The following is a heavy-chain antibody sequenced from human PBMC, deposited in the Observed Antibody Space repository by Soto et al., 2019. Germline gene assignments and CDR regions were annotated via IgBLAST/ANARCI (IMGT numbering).Heavy chain of an antibody. CDR2: ISYDGSNK. CDR1: GFTFSSYG. D-gene: IGHD3-22*01. CDR3: AKDPKSDSSGYYQGPLGY. Sequence: GGSLRLSCAASGFTFSSYGMHWVRQAPGKGLEWVAVISYDGSNKYYADSVEGRFTISRDNSKNTLYLQMNSLRAEDTAVYYCAKDPKSDSSGYYQGPLGYWGQGTLVTVSS. V-gene: IGHV3-30*18. J-gene: IGHJ4*02.